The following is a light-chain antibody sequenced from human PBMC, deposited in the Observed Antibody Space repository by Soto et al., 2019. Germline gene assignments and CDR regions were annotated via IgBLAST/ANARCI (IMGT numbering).Light chain of an antibody. CDR2: DVN. V-gene: IGLV2-11*01. CDR3: CSYAGTYIWL. CDR1: SSDVGGYTY. J-gene: IGLJ3*02. Sequence: QSALTQPRSVSASPGRSVAISCTGSSSDVGGYTYVSWYQQCPGKAPRLLIYDVNKRPSGVPDRFSGSKSGNTASLTISGLQAEDEADYYCCSYAGTYIWLFGGGTKLTVL.